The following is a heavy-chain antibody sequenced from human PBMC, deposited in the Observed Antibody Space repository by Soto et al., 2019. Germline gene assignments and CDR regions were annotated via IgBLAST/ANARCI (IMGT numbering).Heavy chain of an antibody. J-gene: IGHJ5*02. CDR3: ARVLPAAIGGWFDP. V-gene: IGHV4-31*03. CDR2: IYYSGST. CDR1: GGSISSGGYY. D-gene: IGHD2-2*01. Sequence: SETLSLTCTVSGGSISSGGYYWSWIRQHPGKGLEWIGYIYYSGSTYYNPSLKSRVTISVDTSKNQFSLKLSSVTAADTVVYYCARVLPAAIGGWFDPWGQGTLVTVSS.